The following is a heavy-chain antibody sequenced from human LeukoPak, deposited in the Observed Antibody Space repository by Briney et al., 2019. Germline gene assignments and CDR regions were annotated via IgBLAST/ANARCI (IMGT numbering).Heavy chain of an antibody. D-gene: IGHD3-10*01. V-gene: IGHV4-34*01. CDR3: ASISSGSYYNTFDI. Sequence: SETLSLTCAVYGGSLSGYYWSWIRQPPGKGLEWIGEINHSGSTNYNPSLKSRVTISVDTSKNQFSLKLSSVTAADTAVYYCASISSGSYYNTFDIWGQGTMVTVSS. J-gene: IGHJ3*02. CDR1: GGSLSGYY. CDR2: INHSGST.